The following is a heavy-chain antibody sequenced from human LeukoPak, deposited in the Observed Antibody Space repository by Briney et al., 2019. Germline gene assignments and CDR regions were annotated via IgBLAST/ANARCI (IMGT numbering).Heavy chain of an antibody. D-gene: IGHD1-26*01. V-gene: IGHV4-30-2*01. J-gene: IGHJ4*02. Sequence: SETLSLTCTVSGGSISSGGYYWSWIRQPPGKGLEWIGYIYHSGSTYYNPSLKSRVTISVDRSKNQFSLKLSSVTAADTAVYYCARGGVGATIPQGYWGQGTLVTVSS. CDR1: GGSISSGGYY. CDR3: ARGGVGATIPQGY. CDR2: IYHSGST.